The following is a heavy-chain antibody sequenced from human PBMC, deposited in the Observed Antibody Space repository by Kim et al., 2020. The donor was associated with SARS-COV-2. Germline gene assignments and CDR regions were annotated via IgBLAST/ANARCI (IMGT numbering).Heavy chain of an antibody. J-gene: IGHJ6*02. V-gene: IGHV3-15*01. CDR3: TSSNNNADPTYYYDSSGPYYYYGMDV. D-gene: IGHD3-22*01. CDR1: GFTFSNAW. Sequence: GGSLRLSCAASGFTFSNAWMSWVRQAPGKGLEWVGRIKSKTDGGTTDYAAPVKGRFTISRDDSKNTLYLQMNSLKTEDTAVYYCTSSNNNADPTYYYDSSGPYYYYGMDVWGQGTTVTVSS. CDR2: IKSKTDGGTT.